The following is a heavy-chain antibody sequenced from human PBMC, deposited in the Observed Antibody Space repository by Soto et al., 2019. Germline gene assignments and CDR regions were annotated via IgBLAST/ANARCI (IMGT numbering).Heavy chain of an antibody. J-gene: IGHJ6*02. CDR1: GFKFSSYA. Sequence: GGSLRLSCVASGFKFSSYALTWVRQAPGKGLEWVSVISVSGANTYYADSVKGRFTISRDNAKNSLYLQMNSLRDEDTAVYYCARAVDCTNGVCYLYYYYGMDVWGQGTTVTVSS. V-gene: IGHV3-23*01. D-gene: IGHD2-8*01. CDR3: ARAVDCTNGVCYLYYYYGMDV. CDR2: ISVSGANT.